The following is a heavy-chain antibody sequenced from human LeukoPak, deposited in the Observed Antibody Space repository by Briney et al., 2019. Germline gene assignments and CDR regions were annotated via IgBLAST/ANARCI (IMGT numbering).Heavy chain of an antibody. CDR1: GFTFSSYW. V-gene: IGHV3-74*01. J-gene: IGHJ4*02. CDR3: ARVRATFSPHFDN. Sequence: GGSLRLSCAASGFTFSSYWMHWVRQAPGKGLLWVSRINSDGSITSYAGSVKGRFTISRDNAKNTLYVQMNSLRAEDTAVYYCARVRATFSPHFDNWGQGTLVTVSS. CDR2: INSDGSIT. D-gene: IGHD5-12*01.